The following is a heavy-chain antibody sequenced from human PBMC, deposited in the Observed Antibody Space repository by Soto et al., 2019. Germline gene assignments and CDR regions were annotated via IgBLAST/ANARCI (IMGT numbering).Heavy chain of an antibody. Sequence: ASVKASCKASGYTFTCYAMHWVHQAPGQRLEWMGWINAGNGNTKYSQKFQGRVTITRDTSASTAYMELSSLRSEDTAVYYCARKVCSSTSCYLDVWGKGTTVTVSS. J-gene: IGHJ6*04. CDR2: INAGNGNT. CDR3: ARKVCSSTSCYLDV. V-gene: IGHV1-3*01. D-gene: IGHD2-2*01. CDR1: GYTFTCYA.